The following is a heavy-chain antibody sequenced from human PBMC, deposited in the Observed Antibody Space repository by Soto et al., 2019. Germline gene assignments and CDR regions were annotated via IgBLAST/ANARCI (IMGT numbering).Heavy chain of an antibody. D-gene: IGHD2-2*01. CDR1: GYTFSNYG. V-gene: IGHV1-18*01. J-gene: IGHJ5*01. Sequence: XSVKVSCNTSGYTFSNYGITLVRQAPGQPLEWLGWISLYSDGTNYAQKFQGRVSMTTDTSTTTAYMELRSLRSDDTAVYYCARVVPGAEAWFGSWGQGTLVTVSS. CDR2: ISLYSDGT. CDR3: ARVVPGAEAWFGS.